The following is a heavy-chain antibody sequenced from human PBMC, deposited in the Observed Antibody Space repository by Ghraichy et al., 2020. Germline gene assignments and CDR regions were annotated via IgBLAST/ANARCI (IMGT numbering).Heavy chain of an antibody. Sequence: SETLSLTCTVSGGSVSSDNYYWGWIRQPPGKGLEWIGYISYSGSTNYNPSLKSRVAISMDTSKNQFSLKLTSVTAADTAVYCCARDQNYDLLTDYSTAWFDPWGQGTLVTVSS. J-gene: IGHJ5*02. CDR2: ISYSGST. D-gene: IGHD3-9*01. CDR1: GGSVSSDNYY. V-gene: IGHV4-61*01. CDR3: ARDQNYDLLTDYSTAWFDP.